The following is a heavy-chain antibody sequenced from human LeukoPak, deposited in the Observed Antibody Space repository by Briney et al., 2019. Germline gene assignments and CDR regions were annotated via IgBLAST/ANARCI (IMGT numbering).Heavy chain of an antibody. CDR1: GGSFSGYY. J-gene: IGHJ4*02. V-gene: IGHV4-34*01. CDR3: ARIPSHYYYVWGSYRSAGYFDY. CDR2: INHSGST. Sequence: SETLSLTCAVYGGSFSGYYWSWIRQPPGKGLEWIGEINHSGSTNYNPSLKSRVTISVDTSKNQFSLKLSSVTAADTAVYYCARIPSHYYYVWGSYRSAGYFDYWGQGTLVTVSS. D-gene: IGHD3-16*02.